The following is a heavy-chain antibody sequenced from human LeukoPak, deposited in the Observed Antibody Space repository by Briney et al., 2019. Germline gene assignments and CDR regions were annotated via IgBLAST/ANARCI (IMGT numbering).Heavy chain of an antibody. J-gene: IGHJ4*02. Sequence: GGSLRLSCAASGFTVSSNYMSWVRQAPGKGLEWVSVIYSGGSTYYADSVKGRFTISRDNSKNTLYLQMNSLRAEDTAVYYCAREVAVAGGDYFDYWGQGTLVTVSS. V-gene: IGHV3-53*01. D-gene: IGHD6-19*01. CDR2: IYSGGST. CDR1: GFTVSSNY. CDR3: AREVAVAGGDYFDY.